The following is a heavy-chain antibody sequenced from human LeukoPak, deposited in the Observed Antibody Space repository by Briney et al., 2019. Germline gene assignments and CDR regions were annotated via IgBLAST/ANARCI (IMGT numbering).Heavy chain of an antibody. V-gene: IGHV4-39*01. J-gene: IGHJ3*02. CDR1: SRSISSRSYY. Sequence: SETLSLTCTVSSRSISSRSYYWGWIRQPPGKGLEWIGSIHYSGSTYYNPSIKSRLTISVDTSKNQCSLKLSSVTAADTAVYYCARLYCSGGSCYGAFDIWGQGTMVTVSS. CDR3: ARLYCSGGSCYGAFDI. D-gene: IGHD2-15*01. CDR2: IHYSGST.